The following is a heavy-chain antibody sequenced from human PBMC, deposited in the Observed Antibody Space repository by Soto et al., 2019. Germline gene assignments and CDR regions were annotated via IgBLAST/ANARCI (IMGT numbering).Heavy chain of an antibody. J-gene: IGHJ4*02. CDR1: GFMFSSYG. D-gene: IGHD3-9*01. CDR3: AKDPSTGPPDC. Sequence: GGSLRLSCAAAGFMFSSYGMSWVRQAPGKGLQWVATIHPSGGSTHYAESVRGRFTISRDNSRDTLYLQMNSLRAEDTAVYYCAKDPSTGPPDCWGQGALVTVSS. CDR2: IHPSGGST. V-gene: IGHV3-23*01.